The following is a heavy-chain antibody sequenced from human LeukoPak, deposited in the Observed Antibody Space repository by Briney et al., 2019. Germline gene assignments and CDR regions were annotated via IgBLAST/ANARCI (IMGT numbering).Heavy chain of an antibody. CDR1: GFTFCSYA. CDR2: ISYDGSNK. V-gene: IGHV3-30-3*01. CDR3: ARDVPPLWFGELGFDY. J-gene: IGHJ4*02. D-gene: IGHD3-10*01. Sequence: PGGSLRLSCAASGFTFCSYAMHWVRQAPGKGLGWVAVISYDGSNKYYTDSVKGRFTISRDNSKNTLYLQMNRLRAEDTAVYYCARDVPPLWFGELGFDYWGQGTLVTVSS.